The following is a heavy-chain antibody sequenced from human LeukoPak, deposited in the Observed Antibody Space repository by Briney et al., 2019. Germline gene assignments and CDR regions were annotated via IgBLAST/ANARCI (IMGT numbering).Heavy chain of an antibody. Sequence: ASVKVSCKASGYTFTGYYMHWVRQAPGQGLEWMGWINPNSGDTNYAQNFQGRVTMTRDTSISTAYMELSRLRSDDTAVYYCARDKVQWEYYFDYWGQGTLVIVSP. CDR2: INPNSGDT. V-gene: IGHV1-2*02. CDR1: GYTFTGYY. J-gene: IGHJ4*02. CDR3: ARDKVQWEYYFDY. D-gene: IGHD1-26*01.